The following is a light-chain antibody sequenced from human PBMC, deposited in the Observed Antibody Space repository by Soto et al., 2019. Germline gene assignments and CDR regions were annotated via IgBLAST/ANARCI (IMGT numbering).Light chain of an antibody. CDR3: QQDYSTPQT. CDR1: QSVLYSSNNKNY. Sequence: DIVLTPSPDSLAVSLGASSTINCKSSQSVLYSSNNKNYLAWYQQKPGQPPKLLIYWASTRESGVPDRFSGSGSGTDFTLTISSLQAEDVAVYYCQQDYSTPQTFGQGTKVDVK. CDR2: WAS. V-gene: IGKV4-1*01. J-gene: IGKJ1*01.